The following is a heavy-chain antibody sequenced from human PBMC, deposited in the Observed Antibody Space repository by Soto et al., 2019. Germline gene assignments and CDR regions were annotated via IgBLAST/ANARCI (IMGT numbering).Heavy chain of an antibody. CDR2: IYYSGST. Sequence: SDTLSLTCTVSGGSISSGGYYRSWIRQHPGKGLEWIGYIYYSGSTYYNPSLKSRVTISVDTSKNQFSLKLSSVTAADTAVYYCAAGGYCSGGSCYPSLFDYWGQGTLVTVSS. J-gene: IGHJ4*02. V-gene: IGHV4-31*03. D-gene: IGHD2-15*01. CDR1: GGSISSGGYY. CDR3: AAGGYCSGGSCYPSLFDY.